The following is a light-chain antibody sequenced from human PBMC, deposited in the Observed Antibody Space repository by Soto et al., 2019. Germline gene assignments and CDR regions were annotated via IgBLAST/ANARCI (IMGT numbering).Light chain of an antibody. V-gene: IGKV3-20*01. CDR3: QQYGDSPIT. CDR2: GAF. J-gene: IGKJ5*01. CDR1: QYITSTY. Sequence: LLTQSPCTLALSPGERATLSCGAGQYITSTYLAWYQQKPGQAPRLRIYGAFNRATGIPERFSGSGSGTDFTLTISRLEPEDFAMYYCQQYGDSPITFGQGTRVEIK.